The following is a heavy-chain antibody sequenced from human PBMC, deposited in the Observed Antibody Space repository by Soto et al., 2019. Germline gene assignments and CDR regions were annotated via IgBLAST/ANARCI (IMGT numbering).Heavy chain of an antibody. CDR1: GFTFTSSA. D-gene: IGHD3-3*01. CDR3: AADLSYDFWSGYSNWFDP. V-gene: IGHV1-58*01. Sequence: GASVKVSCKACGFTFTSSAVQWVRQARGQRLEWIGWIVVGSGNTNYAQKFQERVTITRDMSTSTAYMELSSLRSEDTAVYYCAADLSYDFWSGYSNWFDPWGQGTLVTVSS. J-gene: IGHJ5*02. CDR2: IVVGSGNT.